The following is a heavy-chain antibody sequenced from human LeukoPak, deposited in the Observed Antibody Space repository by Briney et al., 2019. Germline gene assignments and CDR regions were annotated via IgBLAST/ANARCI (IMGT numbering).Heavy chain of an antibody. V-gene: IGHV3-11*04. Sequence: GGSLRLSCAASGFTFSNYYMSWIRQAPGKGLEWVSYINSGDSTVYYADSVKGRFTISRDNAKNSLYLQMSSLRAEDTAVYYCARFSTRFGSGCREASCYVHYWGQGTQVTVSP. J-gene: IGHJ4*02. D-gene: IGHD2-2*01. CDR2: INSGDSTV. CDR3: ARFSTRFGSGCREASCYVHY. CDR1: GFTFSNYY.